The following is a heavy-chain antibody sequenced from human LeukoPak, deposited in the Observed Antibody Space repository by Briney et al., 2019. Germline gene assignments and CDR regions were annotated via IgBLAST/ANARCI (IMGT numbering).Heavy chain of an antibody. D-gene: IGHD3-22*01. CDR3: ARDKAYYYDSSGYSDY. CDR2: IIPIFGTA. CDR1: GGTFSSYA. V-gene: IGHV1-69*05. J-gene: IGHJ4*02. Sequence: VASVKVSCKAFGGTFSSYAISWVRQAPGQGLEWMGRIIPIFGTANYAQKFQGRVTITTDESTSTAYMELSSLRSEDTAVYYCARDKAYYYDSSGYSDYWGQGTLVTVSS.